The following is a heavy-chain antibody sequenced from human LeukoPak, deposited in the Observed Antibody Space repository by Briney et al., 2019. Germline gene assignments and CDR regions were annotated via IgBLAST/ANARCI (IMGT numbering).Heavy chain of an antibody. CDR1: EFTFSSYS. V-gene: IGHV3-7*01. D-gene: IGHD3-10*01. Sequence: PGGSLRLSCAASEFTFSSYSMNWVRQAPGKGLEWVANIKEDGTESHYVDSVKGRFTISRDNAENSLYLQMNSLRAEDTAVYFCAKAGLLWFGESWMDVWGQGTTVTVSS. CDR3: AKAGLLWFGESWMDV. CDR2: IKEDGTES. J-gene: IGHJ6*02.